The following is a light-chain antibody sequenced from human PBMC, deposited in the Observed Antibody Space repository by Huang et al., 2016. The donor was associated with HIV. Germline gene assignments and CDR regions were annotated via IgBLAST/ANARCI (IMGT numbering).Light chain of an antibody. Sequence: IVLTQSPASLSLSPGERATLSCRASQSVSHYLAWYQHKPCQPPRLLIYGASRRATDIPTRFNGTGSGTDVTLTISSLETEDSAVYYCQESDTWPRLTLGGGTKVEIK. CDR3: QESDTWPRLT. CDR2: GAS. J-gene: IGKJ4*01. V-gene: IGKV3-11*01. CDR1: QSVSHY.